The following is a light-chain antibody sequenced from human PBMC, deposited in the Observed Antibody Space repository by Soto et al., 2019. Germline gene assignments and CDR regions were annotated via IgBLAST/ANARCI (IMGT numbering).Light chain of an antibody. V-gene: IGLV1-44*01. J-gene: IGLJ2*01. CDR2: SNN. Sequence: QPVLTQPPSASGNPGQRVTISCSGSSSNIGSNTVNWYQQLPGTAPKLLIYSNNQRPSGVPDRFSGSKSGTSASLAISGLHSEDEADYYCAAWDDSLNGPLFGGGTKLTVL. CDR3: AAWDDSLNGPL. CDR1: SSNIGSNT.